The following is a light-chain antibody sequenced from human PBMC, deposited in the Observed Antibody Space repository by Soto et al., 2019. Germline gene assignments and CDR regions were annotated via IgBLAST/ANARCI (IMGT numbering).Light chain of an antibody. Sequence: EIVLTQSPATLSLSPGERATLSCRASQSVSNYLAWYQQKPGQAPRLLIYDASNRATGIPARFSGSGSGTDFTLTTSSLEPEDVAVYYCQQRFDWPPLTFGGGTKVEIK. CDR1: QSVSNY. CDR2: DAS. CDR3: QQRFDWPPLT. V-gene: IGKV3-11*01. J-gene: IGKJ4*01.